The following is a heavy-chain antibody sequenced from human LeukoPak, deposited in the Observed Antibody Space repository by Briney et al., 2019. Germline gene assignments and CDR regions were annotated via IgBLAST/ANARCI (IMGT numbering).Heavy chain of an antibody. Sequence: ASVKVSCKASGYTFTSYYMHWVRQAPGQGLEWMGIINPSGGSTSYAQKFQGRVTMTRDTSTSTAYMELSSLRSEDTAVYYCARHQPAYYYDSSGYDNWFDPWGQGTLVTVSS. J-gene: IGHJ5*02. CDR1: GYTFTSYY. CDR2: INPSGGST. V-gene: IGHV1-46*01. D-gene: IGHD3-22*01. CDR3: ARHQPAYYYDSSGYDNWFDP.